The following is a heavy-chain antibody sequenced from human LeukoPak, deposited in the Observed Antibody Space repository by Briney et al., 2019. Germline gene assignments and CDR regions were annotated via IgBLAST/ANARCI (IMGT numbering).Heavy chain of an antibody. CDR3: ARVQSSNYPYYFDY. J-gene: IGHJ4*02. D-gene: IGHD4-11*01. V-gene: IGHV4-59*01. CDR2: IYYSGNT. CDR1: GGSITYSYY. Sequence: SETLSLTCTVSGGSITYSYYWSWIRQPPGKGLEWIGYIYYSGNTNIDPSLKSRLTISVDTSKNQFSLDLRSVTAADTAVYYCARVQSSNYPYYFDYWGQGTLVTVSS.